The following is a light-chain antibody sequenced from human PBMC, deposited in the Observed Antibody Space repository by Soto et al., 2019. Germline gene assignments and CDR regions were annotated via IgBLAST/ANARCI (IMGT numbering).Light chain of an antibody. CDR3: QQSYSRPRT. CDR1: QGISTY. Sequence: DIQMTQSPSSLSASVGDRVTITCRASQGISTYLNCYQQKPGKAPKLLIYAASSLQSGVPSRFSGSGSGTDFTLTISSLQPEDFATYFCQQSYSRPRTFGQGTKVDI. J-gene: IGKJ1*01. CDR2: AAS. V-gene: IGKV1-39*01.